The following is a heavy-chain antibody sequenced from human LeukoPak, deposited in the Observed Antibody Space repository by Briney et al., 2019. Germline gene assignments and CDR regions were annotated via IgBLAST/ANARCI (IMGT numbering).Heavy chain of an antibody. Sequence: SVKVSCKASGFTFTSSAMQWVRQARGQRLEWIAWIVVGSGNTNYAQKFQERVTITRDMSTSTAYMELSSLRSEDTAVYYCAASSGWYKDAFDIWGQGTMVTVSS. D-gene: IGHD6-19*01. CDR1: GFTFTSSA. J-gene: IGHJ3*02. CDR2: IVVGSGNT. CDR3: AASSGWYKDAFDI. V-gene: IGHV1-58*02.